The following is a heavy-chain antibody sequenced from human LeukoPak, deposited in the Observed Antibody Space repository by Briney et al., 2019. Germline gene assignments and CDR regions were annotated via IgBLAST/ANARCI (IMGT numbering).Heavy chain of an antibody. CDR3: ARGAVDTAMVPYYYYYYMDV. CDR1: GYTFTGYY. V-gene: IGHV1-2*02. J-gene: IGHJ6*03. CDR2: INPNSGGT. Sequence: ASVKVSCKASGYTFTGYYMHWVRQAPGQGLEWMGWINPNSGGTNYAQKFQGRVTMTRDTSISTAYMELSRPRSDDTAVYYCARGAVDTAMVPYYYYYYMDVWGKGTTVTVPS. D-gene: IGHD5-18*01.